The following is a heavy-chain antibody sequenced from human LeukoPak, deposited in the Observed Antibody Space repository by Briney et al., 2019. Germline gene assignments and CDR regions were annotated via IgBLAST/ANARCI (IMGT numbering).Heavy chain of an antibody. CDR1: GFTFSEYW. V-gene: IGHV3-21*01. D-gene: IGHD5-18*01. Sequence: GGSLRLSCVASGFTFSEYWMSWVRQAPGKGLEWVSSISSSSSYIYYADSVKGRFTISRDNAKNSLHLQMNSLRAEDTAVYYCARDRGYSYGNLFWGQGTLVTVSS. CDR3: ARDRGYSYGNLF. J-gene: IGHJ4*02. CDR2: ISSSSSYI.